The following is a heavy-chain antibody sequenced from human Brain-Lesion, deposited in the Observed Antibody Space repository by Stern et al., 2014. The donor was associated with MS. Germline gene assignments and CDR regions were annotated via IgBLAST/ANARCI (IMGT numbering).Heavy chain of an antibody. CDR3: ARFPASRPHVFDS. V-gene: IGHV4-4*02. D-gene: IGHD6-13*01. J-gene: IGHJ4*02. CDR1: GGSISSSNW. CDR2: SDHSGST. Sequence: ESGPGLVKPSGTLSLTCAVSGGSISSSNWWSWVRQSPGKGLEWIGESDHSGSTIYNPSLKSRVTVSVDKSKNRFSLNRRSVPAADTAVYFCARFPASRPHVFDSWGQGTLVTVSS.